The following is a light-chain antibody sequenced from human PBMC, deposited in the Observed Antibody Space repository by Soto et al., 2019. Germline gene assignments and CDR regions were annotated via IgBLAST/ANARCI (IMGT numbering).Light chain of an antibody. CDR3: AAWDDNLNGPV. CDR2: SHN. Sequence: QSVLTQPPSASGTPGQTVTISCSGGSSNVGSYPVNWYQQFPGTAPKLIIHSHNQRPSGVPDRLSGSKSGTSASLAISGLQSEDEAEYYCAAWDDNLNGPVFGGGTKLTVL. V-gene: IGLV1-44*01. J-gene: IGLJ3*02. CDR1: SSNVGSYP.